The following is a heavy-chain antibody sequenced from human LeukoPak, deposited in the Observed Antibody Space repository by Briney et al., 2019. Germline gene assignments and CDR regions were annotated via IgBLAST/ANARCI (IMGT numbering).Heavy chain of an antibody. CDR3: AREVVGEDYLYYYYGMDV. V-gene: IGHV4-59*01. Sequence: SETLSLTCTVSGGSISSYYWSWIRQPPGKGLEWIGYIYYSGSTNFNPSLKSRVTISVDTSKNQFSLKLSSVTAADTAMYYCAREVVGEDYLYYYYGMDVWGQGTTVTVSS. CDR2: IYYSGST. CDR1: GGSISSYY. D-gene: IGHD2/OR15-2a*01. J-gene: IGHJ6*02.